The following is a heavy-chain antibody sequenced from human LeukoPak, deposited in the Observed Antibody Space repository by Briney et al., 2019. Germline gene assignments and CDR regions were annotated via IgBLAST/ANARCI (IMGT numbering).Heavy chain of an antibody. CDR2: ISAYNGNT. CDR3: ARIGGSYYYGSGSLAP. Sequence: ASVKVSCKASGYIFTSYYMYWVRQAPGQGLEWMGWISAYNGNTNYAQKLQGRVTMTTDTSTSTAYMELRSLRSDDTAVYYCARIGGSYYYGSGSLAPWGQGTLVTVSS. J-gene: IGHJ5*02. D-gene: IGHD3-10*01. CDR1: GYIFTSYY. V-gene: IGHV1-18*04.